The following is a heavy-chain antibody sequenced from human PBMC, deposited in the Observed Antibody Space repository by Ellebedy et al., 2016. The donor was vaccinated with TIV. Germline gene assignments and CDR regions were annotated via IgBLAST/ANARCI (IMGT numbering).Heavy chain of an antibody. Sequence: GESLKISCAASGFTFSAHWMSWVRQTPGKGLEWVANIKPDGSAKVYVDSVRGRFTISRDNTKNSLYLEMNSLGSEDTGLYYCARGSRESDYWGQGTLVTVSS. J-gene: IGHJ4*02. CDR3: ARGSRESDY. CDR2: IKPDGSAK. D-gene: IGHD3-10*01. CDR1: GFTFSAHW. V-gene: IGHV3-7*03.